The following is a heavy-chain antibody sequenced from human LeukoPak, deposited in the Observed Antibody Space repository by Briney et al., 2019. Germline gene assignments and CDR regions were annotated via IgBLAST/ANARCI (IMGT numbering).Heavy chain of an antibody. CDR2: IWYDGSNK. J-gene: IGHJ4*02. Sequence: GRSLRLSCAASGFXFSSYGIHWVRQAPGKGLEWVAVIWYDGSNKYYADSVKGRFSISSDNSKNTLYLQMNSLRAEDTAAYYCARVPASAMSAFFDYWGQGTLVTVSS. D-gene: IGHD2-2*01. CDR1: GFXFSSYG. V-gene: IGHV3-33*01. CDR3: ARVPASAMSAFFDY.